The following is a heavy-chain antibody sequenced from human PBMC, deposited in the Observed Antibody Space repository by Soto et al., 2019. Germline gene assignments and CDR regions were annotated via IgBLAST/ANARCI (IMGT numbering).Heavy chain of an antibody. J-gene: IGHJ3*02. CDR2: IYPGDSDT. CDR3: ARPEGSRSDAFDI. V-gene: IGHV5-51*01. CDR1: GYSFTSYW. Sequence: GESLKISCKGSGYSFTSYWIGWVRQMPGKGLEWMGIIYPGDSDTRYSPPFQGQVTISAEKSISTAYLQWSSLKASDTAMYYCARPEGSRSDAFDIWGQGTMVTVSS.